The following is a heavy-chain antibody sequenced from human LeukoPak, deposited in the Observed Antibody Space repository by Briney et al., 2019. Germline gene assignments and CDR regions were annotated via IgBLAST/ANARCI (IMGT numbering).Heavy chain of an antibody. J-gene: IGHJ4*02. CDR1: GYTFTGFY. CDR2: INPNSGGT. CDR3: ARDRGPEWWGSFDY. V-gene: IGHV1-2*02. D-gene: IGHD3-16*01. Sequence: ASVKVSCKASGYTFTGFYLHWVRQALGQGLEWMGWINPNSGGTNYAQKFQGRVTMTRDTSISTAYMELSSLRSDDTAVYYCARDRGPEWWGSFDYWGQGSLVTVSS.